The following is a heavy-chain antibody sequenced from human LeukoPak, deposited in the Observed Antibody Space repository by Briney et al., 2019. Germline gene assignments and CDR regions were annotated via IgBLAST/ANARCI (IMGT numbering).Heavy chain of an antibody. Sequence: PSETLSLTCTVSGASISSGDYYWSWIRQPPGKGLEWIGYIYSTGSTSHNPSLRNPITISLDTSKNQFSLKLSSVTAADTAVYYCAREVFWSSYYVYWGQGTQVTVSS. CDR1: GASISSGDYY. V-gene: IGHV4-30-4*01. D-gene: IGHD3-3*01. J-gene: IGHJ4*02. CDR2: IYSTGST. CDR3: AREVFWSSYYVY.